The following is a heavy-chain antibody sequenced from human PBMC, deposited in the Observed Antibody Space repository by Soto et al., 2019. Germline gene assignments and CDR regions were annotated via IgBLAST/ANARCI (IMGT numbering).Heavy chain of an antibody. CDR3: AKSSSPSSLGQYGLDV. V-gene: IGHV4-4*07. CDR1: GGSINSYY. CDR2: IYISGST. Sequence: QVQLQESGPGLVKPSETLSLTCTVSGGSINSYYWYWIRQPAVKGLEWIGRIYISGSTNYNPSLKSRVTMSIDTSKNQSSLKVSSVTAADTAVYYCAKSSSPSSLGQYGLDVWGQGTPVTVSS. D-gene: IGHD6-13*01. J-gene: IGHJ6*02.